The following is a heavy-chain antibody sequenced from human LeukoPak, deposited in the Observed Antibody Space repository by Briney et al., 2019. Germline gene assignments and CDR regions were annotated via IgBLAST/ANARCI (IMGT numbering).Heavy chain of an antibody. CDR3: AIAVAGTAFDY. D-gene: IGHD6-19*01. CDR2: IDEDGSET. V-gene: IGHV3-7*01. J-gene: IGHJ4*02. Sequence: PGGSLRLSCEVSGFTFSNYWMMWVRQAPGKGLEWVASIDEDGSETNYVDSVTGRFTISRDNAKNSLYLQMNSLRAEDTAVYYCAIAVAGTAFDYWGQGTLVTVSS. CDR1: GFTFSNYW.